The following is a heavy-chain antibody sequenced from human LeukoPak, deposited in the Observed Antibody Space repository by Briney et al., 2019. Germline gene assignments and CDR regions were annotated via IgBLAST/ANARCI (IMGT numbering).Heavy chain of an antibody. Sequence: GGSLRLSCAASGFTFSSYAMSWVRQAPGKGLEWVSAISGSGGSTYCADSVKGRFTISRDNSKNTLYLQMNSLRAEDTAVYYCAKALAYCGGDCLDAFDIWGQGTMVTVSS. CDR3: AKALAYCGGDCLDAFDI. CDR1: GFTFSSYA. D-gene: IGHD2-21*02. CDR2: ISGSGGST. V-gene: IGHV3-23*01. J-gene: IGHJ3*02.